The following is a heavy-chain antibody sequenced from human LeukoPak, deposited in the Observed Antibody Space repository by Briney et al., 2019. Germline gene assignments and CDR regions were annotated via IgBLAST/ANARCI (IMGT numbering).Heavy chain of an antibody. V-gene: IGHV1-2*02. Sequence: ASVKVSCKASGFTFSGYYMHWVRQAPGRGLEWMAWISPNSGGTNYVQKFQGRVTVTRDTSISTDYMEINGLTSDDTALYYCAREPSGSGGYDYWGQGTLVTVSS. CDR1: GFTFSGYY. D-gene: IGHD3-10*01. CDR3: AREPSGSGGYDY. J-gene: IGHJ4*02. CDR2: ISPNSGGT.